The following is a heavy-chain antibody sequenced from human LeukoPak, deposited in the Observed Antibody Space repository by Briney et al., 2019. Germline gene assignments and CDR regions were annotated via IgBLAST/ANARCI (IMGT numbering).Heavy chain of an antibody. CDR3: ARTPDPQDHPRYYYHYYGMDV. V-gene: IGHV4-31*03. Sequence: SETLSLTCSVFGGSISSGGYYWSWIRQHPGKGLEWIGYIYYSGSTYYNPSLKSRVTISVDTSKNQFSLKLSSVTAADTAVYYCARTPDPQDHPRYYYHYYGMDVWGQGTTVTVSS. CDR2: IYYSGST. J-gene: IGHJ6*02. D-gene: IGHD1-14*01. CDR1: GGSISSGGYY.